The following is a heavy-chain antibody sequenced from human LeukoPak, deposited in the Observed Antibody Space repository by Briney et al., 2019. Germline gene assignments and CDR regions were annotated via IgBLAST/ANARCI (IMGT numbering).Heavy chain of an antibody. D-gene: IGHD6-19*01. CDR3: AQGAIAVAGYHAFDI. CDR2: IIPIFGTA. J-gene: IGHJ3*02. V-gene: IGHV1-69*05. Sequence: SVKVSCKASVGTFTSYAISWVRQAPGQGLEWMGRIIPIFGTANYAQKFQGRVTITTDESTSTAYMELSSLRSEDTAVYYCAQGAIAVAGYHAFDIWGQGTMVTVSS. CDR1: VGTFTSYA.